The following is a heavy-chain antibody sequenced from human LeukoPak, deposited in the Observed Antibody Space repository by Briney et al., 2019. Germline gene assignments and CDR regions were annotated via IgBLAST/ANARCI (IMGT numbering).Heavy chain of an antibody. V-gene: IGHV3-30-3*01. CDR2: ISYDGSNK. CDR3: AMGYKSAYSWDY. CDR1: GFTFSSYA. D-gene: IGHD5-18*01. Sequence: GGSLRLSCAASGFTFSSYAMHWVRQAPGKGLEWVAVISYDGSNKYYADSVKGRFTISRDNSKNTLYLQMNSLRAEDTAVYYCAMGYKSAYSWDYWGQGTLVTVSS. J-gene: IGHJ4*02.